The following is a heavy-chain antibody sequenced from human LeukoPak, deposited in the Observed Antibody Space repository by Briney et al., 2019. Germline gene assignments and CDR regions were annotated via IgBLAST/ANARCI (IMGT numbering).Heavy chain of an antibody. Sequence: GASVRVSCKASGYTFTSYDINWVRQATGQGLEWMGWMNPNSGNTGYAQKFQGRVTITRNTSISTAYMELSSLRSEDTAVYYCARVASHWPAWFDPWGQGTLVTVSS. CDR2: MNPNSGNT. CDR1: GYTFTSYD. D-gene: IGHD1-1*01. CDR3: ARVASHWPAWFDP. J-gene: IGHJ5*02. V-gene: IGHV1-8*03.